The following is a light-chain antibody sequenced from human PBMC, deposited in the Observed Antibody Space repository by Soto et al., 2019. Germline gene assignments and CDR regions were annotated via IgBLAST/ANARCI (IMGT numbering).Light chain of an antibody. CDR1: HIVVYSFNNKNY. Sequence: DIVMTPAPDSLAVSRVERATITCKSSHIVVYSFNNKNYLAWYQQKPGRPPRLLIYWASTRESGVPARFSGSGSGTDFTLTISSLQAEDVAVYYCQQYYSTPVTFGGGTKVDIK. J-gene: IGKJ4*01. CDR3: QQYYSTPVT. V-gene: IGKV4-1*01. CDR2: WAS.